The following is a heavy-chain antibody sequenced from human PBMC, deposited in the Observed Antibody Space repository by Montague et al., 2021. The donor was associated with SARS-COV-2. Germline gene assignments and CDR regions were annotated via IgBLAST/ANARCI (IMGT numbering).Heavy chain of an antibody. J-gene: IGHJ6*03. V-gene: IGHV4-34*01. Sequence: SETLSLTCAVHGGSFSTYSWNWIRQPPGEGLEWIGEIHHGGSTNYNPSLKSRVTISADTSKNQFSLKLTSVAAADTAVYYCARLGGGVVPSPILGVGPYYSYYYMDVWGKGTTVTVSS. CDR3: ARLGGGVVPSPILGVGPYYSYYYMDV. CDR2: IHHGGST. D-gene: IGHD3-10*01. CDR1: GGSFSTYS.